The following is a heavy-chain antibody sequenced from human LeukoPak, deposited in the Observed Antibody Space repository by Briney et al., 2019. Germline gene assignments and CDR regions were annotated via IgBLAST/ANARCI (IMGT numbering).Heavy chain of an antibody. CDR3: ARGESSDCTCIDY. J-gene: IGHJ4*02. D-gene: IGHD2-21*02. V-gene: IGHV3-53*01. Sequence: PGGSLRLSCAASGFTVSSRYMSWVRQAPGKGLEWVSVIHGDGSTYYAASVKGRFTISRENTKNTLYLQMDSLRAEDTAVYYCARGESSDCTCIDYWGQGTLVSVSS. CDR1: GFTVSSRY. CDR2: IHGDGST.